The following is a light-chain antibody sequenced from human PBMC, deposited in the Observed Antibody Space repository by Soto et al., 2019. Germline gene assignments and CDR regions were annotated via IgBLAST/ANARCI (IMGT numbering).Light chain of an antibody. Sequence: QSALTQPASVSGSPGQSITISCTGTSSDVGGYNYVSWYQQHPGKAPKIIIYEVTNRPSGVSNRFSGSKSGNTASLTISGLQAEDDADYYCSSFTSRFTFNYIFGTGTNVT. CDR1: SSDVGGYNY. V-gene: IGLV2-14*01. CDR2: EVT. J-gene: IGLJ1*01. CDR3: SSFTSRFTFNYI.